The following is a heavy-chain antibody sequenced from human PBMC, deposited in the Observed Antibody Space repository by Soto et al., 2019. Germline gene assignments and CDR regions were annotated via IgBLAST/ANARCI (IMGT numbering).Heavy chain of an antibody. CDR1: GGSFSGYY. Sequence: QVQLQQWGAGLLKPSETLSLTCAVYGGSFSGYYWSWIRQPPGKGLEWIGEINHSGSTNYNPSLNSRVTISVDTSKNQFSLKLSSVAAADTAVYYCARGLLCAYWGQGPLVTVSS. CDR2: INHSGST. CDR3: ARGLLCAY. D-gene: IGHD3-10*02. J-gene: IGHJ4*02. V-gene: IGHV4-34*01.